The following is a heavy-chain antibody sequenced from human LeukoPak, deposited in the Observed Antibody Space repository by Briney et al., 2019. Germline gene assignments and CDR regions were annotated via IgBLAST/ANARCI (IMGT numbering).Heavy chain of an antibody. Sequence: ASVKVSCKASGYTFTNYAMNWVRQAPGQGLEWMGLISAYYGNTFYAQNLQGRVTMTTDTSTDTAYMALRGLRSDDPAVYYWAKNRCTTSSCLEGPRPYYMDVWGKGTTVTVSS. CDR3: AKNRCTTSSCLEGPRPYYMDV. CDR2: ISAYYGNT. D-gene: IGHD2-2*01. CDR1: GYTFTNYA. J-gene: IGHJ6*03. V-gene: IGHV1-18*01.